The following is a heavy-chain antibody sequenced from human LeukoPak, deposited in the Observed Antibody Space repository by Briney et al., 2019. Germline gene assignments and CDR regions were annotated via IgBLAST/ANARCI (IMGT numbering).Heavy chain of an antibody. V-gene: IGHV3-48*04. D-gene: IGHD6-19*01. CDR2: ISSSGSTI. CDR1: GFTFNSFG. Sequence: PGGSLRLSCAASGFTFNSFGMSWVRQAPGKGLEWVSYISSSGSTIYYADSVKGRFTISRDNAKNLLYLQMNSLTAEDTAIYYCARSLRVAVAASYWGQGTLVTVSS. CDR3: ARSLRVAVAASY. J-gene: IGHJ4*02.